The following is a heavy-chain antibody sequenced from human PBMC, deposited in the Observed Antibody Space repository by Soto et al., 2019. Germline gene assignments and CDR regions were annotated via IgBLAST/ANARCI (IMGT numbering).Heavy chain of an antibody. V-gene: IGHV4-4*08. Sequence: QVQLQESGPGLVKPSETLSLTCTVSDGSISSYYWTWIRQPPGKGLEWIGYISTSGSTNYYPSLKSRVTISVDTSKNQFSLKLTSVTAADTAVYYCARLQYYDNSGYRGWFDPWGQGTPVTVSS. D-gene: IGHD3-22*01. CDR3: ARLQYYDNSGYRGWFDP. CDR2: ISTSGST. J-gene: IGHJ5*02. CDR1: DGSISSYY.